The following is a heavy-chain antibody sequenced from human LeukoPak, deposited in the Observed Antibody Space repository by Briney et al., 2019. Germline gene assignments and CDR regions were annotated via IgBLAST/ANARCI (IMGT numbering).Heavy chain of an antibody. CDR3: ARDLGYSDY. D-gene: IGHD4-23*01. CDR2: IYYSGST. CDR1: GYSISTGYY. V-gene: IGHV4-61*01. J-gene: IGHJ4*02. Sequence: SETLSLTCTVSGYSISTGYYWSWIRQPPGKGLEWIGYIYYSGSTNYNPSLKSRVTISVDTSKNQFSLKLSPVTAADAAVYYCARDLGYSDYWGQGTLVTVSS.